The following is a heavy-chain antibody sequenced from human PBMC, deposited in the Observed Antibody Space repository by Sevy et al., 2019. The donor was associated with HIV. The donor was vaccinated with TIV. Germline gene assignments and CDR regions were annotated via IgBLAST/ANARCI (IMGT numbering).Heavy chain of an antibody. D-gene: IGHD3-22*01. J-gene: IGHJ4*02. CDR3: NTDLRNYYDSSGYYPVFDY. CDR2: IKSKTDGGTT. CDR1: GFTFSNAW. Sequence: GGSLRLSCAASGFTFSNAWMSWVRQAPGKGLEWVGRIKSKTDGGTTDYAAPVKGRFTISRNDSKNTLYLQMNSLKTEDTAVYYCNTDLRNYYDSSGYYPVFDYWGQGTLVTVSS. V-gene: IGHV3-15*01.